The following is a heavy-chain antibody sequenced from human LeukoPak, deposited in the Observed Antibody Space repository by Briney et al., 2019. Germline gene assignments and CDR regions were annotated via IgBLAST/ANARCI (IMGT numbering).Heavy chain of an antibody. CDR1: GGTFSSYA. Sequence: ASVKVSCKASGGTFSSYAISRVRQAPGQGLEWMGGIIPIFGTANYAQKFQGRVTITADESTSTAYMELSSLRSEDTAVYYCARSLIAAAGKFDYWGQGTLVTVSS. D-gene: IGHD6-13*01. J-gene: IGHJ4*02. CDR3: ARSLIAAAGKFDY. V-gene: IGHV1-69*13. CDR2: IIPIFGTA.